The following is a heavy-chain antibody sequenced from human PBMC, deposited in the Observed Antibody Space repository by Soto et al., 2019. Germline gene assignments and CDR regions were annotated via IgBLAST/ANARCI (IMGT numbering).Heavy chain of an antibody. CDR1: GFSFTNYE. Sequence: GGSLRLSCAVSGFSFTNYEMNWVRQAPGKGLEWIAYIGLSGDTIYYADSVKGRFTISRDHAKNSLELQMNSLRADDTALYYCARESFSASPNFFDYWGRGTQVTVS. D-gene: IGHD3-16*01. CDR2: IGLSGDTI. CDR3: ARESFSASPNFFDY. V-gene: IGHV3-48*03. J-gene: IGHJ4*02.